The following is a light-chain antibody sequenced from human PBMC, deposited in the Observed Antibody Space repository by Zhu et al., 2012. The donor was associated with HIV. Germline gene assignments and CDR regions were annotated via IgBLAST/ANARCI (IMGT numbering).Light chain of an antibody. CDR3: QQYDSYSPT. J-gene: IGKJ1*01. V-gene: IGKV1-5*03. CDR1: QSISTW. CDR2: KAS. Sequence: DIQMTQSPSTLSASVGDRVTIACRASQSISTWLAWYQQKPGKAPKVLIYKASTLQSGVPSRFSGSGSGTEFSLTISSLQPDDLATYYCQQYDSYSPTFGQGTKVEIK.